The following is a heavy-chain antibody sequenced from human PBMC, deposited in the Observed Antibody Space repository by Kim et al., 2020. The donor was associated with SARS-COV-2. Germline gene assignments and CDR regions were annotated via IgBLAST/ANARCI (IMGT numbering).Heavy chain of an antibody. D-gene: IGHD4-17*01. CDR3: AKDRNRLDYGDSIDS. V-gene: IGHV3-9*01. CDR2: ISWNSGTI. CDR1: GFTFDDYA. Sequence: GGSLRLSCAASGFTFDDYAMHWVRQAPGKGLEWVSGISWNSGTIGYADSVEGRFTISRDNAKNSLYLQINNLRPEDTALYYCAKDRNRLDYGDSIDSWGQGTLVTVSS. J-gene: IGHJ5*01.